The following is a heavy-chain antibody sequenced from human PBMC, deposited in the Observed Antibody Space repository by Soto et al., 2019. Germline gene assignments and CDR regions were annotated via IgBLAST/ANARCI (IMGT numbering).Heavy chain of an antibody. J-gene: IGHJ4*02. CDR3: AKGDKSENYFAWGY. CDR2: ISGSGGGT. CDR1: GFTFSSYA. V-gene: IGHV3-23*01. D-gene: IGHD1-26*01. Sequence: EVQLLESGGGLVQPGGSLRLSCAASGFTFSSYAMSWVRQAPGKGLEWVSGISGSGGGTYYADSVKGLFTISRDNSKNTLYLHMNSLRAEDTAVYYCAKGDKSENYFAWGYWGQGTLVTVSS.